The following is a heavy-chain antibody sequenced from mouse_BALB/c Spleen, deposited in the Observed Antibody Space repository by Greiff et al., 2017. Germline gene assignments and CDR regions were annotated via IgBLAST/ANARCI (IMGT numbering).Heavy chain of an antibody. CDR1: GDSITSGY. V-gene: IGHV3-8*02. D-gene: IGHD2-2*01. Sequence: EVQLVESGPSLVKPSQTLSLTCSVTGDSITSGYWNWIRKFPGNKLEYMGYISYSGSTYYNPSLKSRISITRDTSKNQYYLQLNSVTTEDTATYYCARSYGYDRSYYFDYWGQGTTLTVSS. J-gene: IGHJ2*01. CDR2: ISYSGST. CDR3: ARSYGYDRSYYFDY.